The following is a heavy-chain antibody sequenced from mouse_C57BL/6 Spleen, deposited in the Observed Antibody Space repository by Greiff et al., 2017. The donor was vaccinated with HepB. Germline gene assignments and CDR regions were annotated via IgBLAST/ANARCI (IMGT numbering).Heavy chain of an antibody. Sequence: QVQLQQSGPELVKPGASVKISCKASGYAFSSSWMNWVKQRPGKGLEWIGRIYPGDGDTNYNGKFKGKATLTADNSSSTAYMQLSSLTSEDSAVYFCARDWPYYYGSSYDWYFDVWGTGTTVTVSS. CDR2: IYPGDGDT. CDR1: GYAFSSSW. D-gene: IGHD1-1*01. J-gene: IGHJ1*03. V-gene: IGHV1-82*01. CDR3: ARDWPYYYGSSYDWYFDV.